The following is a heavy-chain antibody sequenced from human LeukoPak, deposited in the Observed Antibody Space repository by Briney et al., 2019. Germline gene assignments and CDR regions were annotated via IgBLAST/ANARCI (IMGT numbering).Heavy chain of an antibody. CDR3: ARRNYGDYSNFDY. Sequence: SETLSLTCAVYGGSFSGYYWSWIRQPPGKGLEWIGYIYYSGSTNYNPSLKSRVTISVDTSKNQFSLKLSSVTAADTAVYYCARRNYGDYSNFDYWGQGTLVTVSS. V-gene: IGHV4-59*12. D-gene: IGHD4-17*01. J-gene: IGHJ4*02. CDR1: GGSFSGYY. CDR2: IYYSGST.